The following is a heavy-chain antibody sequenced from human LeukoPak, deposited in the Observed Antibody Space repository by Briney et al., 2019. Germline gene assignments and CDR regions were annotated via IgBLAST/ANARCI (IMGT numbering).Heavy chain of an antibody. D-gene: IGHD3-22*01. CDR3: AKEGYYDSSGSFDY. CDR2: IRYDGSNK. CDR1: GFTFSSYG. Sequence: PGGSLRLSCAASGFTFSSYGMHWVRQAPGKGLEWVAFIRYDGSNKYYADSVKGRFTISRDNSKNTLYLQMNSLRAEDTAVYYCAKEGYYDSSGSFDYWGQGTLVTVSS. V-gene: IGHV3-30*02. J-gene: IGHJ4*02.